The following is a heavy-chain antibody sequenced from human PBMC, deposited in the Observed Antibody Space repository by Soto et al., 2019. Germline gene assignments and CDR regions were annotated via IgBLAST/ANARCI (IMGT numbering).Heavy chain of an antibody. CDR1: GFTFSGSA. Sequence: EVQLVESGGGVVQPGGSLKLSCAASGFTFSGSAMHWVRQASGKGLEWVGRIRSKANSYATAYAASVKGRFTISRDDSNNTAYLQMNSLKTEDTAVYYCTRRATVTTYLDYWGQGTLVTVSS. V-gene: IGHV3-73*01. D-gene: IGHD4-17*01. CDR3: TRRATVTTYLDY. J-gene: IGHJ4*02. CDR2: IRSKANSYAT.